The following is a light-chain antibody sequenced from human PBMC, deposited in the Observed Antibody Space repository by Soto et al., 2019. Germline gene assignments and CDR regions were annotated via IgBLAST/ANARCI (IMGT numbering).Light chain of an antibody. CDR1: SRDVGRYNL. CDR2: EVT. J-gene: IGLJ3*02. Sequence: QSALTQPASVSGSPGQSITISCTGTSRDVGRYNLVSWYQQHPGKAPKLMIYEVTKRPSGVSHRFSGSKSGNTASLTVSGLQAEDEADYFCSSYAGSNDLVFGGGTKLTVL. CDR3: SSYAGSNDLV. V-gene: IGLV2-14*02.